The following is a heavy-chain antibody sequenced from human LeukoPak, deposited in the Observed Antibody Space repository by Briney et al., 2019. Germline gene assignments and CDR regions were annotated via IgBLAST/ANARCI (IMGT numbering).Heavy chain of an antibody. CDR1: GGSFSAYY. CDR2: INHSGST. V-gene: IGHV4-34*01. CDR3: ARLTYYYDSSGYGVVKPPFDY. D-gene: IGHD3-22*01. Sequence: SETLSLTCAVYGGSFSAYYWNWIRQPPGKGLEWIGEINHSGSTNYNPSLKSRVTISVDTSKNQFSLKLSSVTAADTAVYYCARLTYYYDSSGYGVVKPPFDYWGQGTLVTVSS. J-gene: IGHJ4*02.